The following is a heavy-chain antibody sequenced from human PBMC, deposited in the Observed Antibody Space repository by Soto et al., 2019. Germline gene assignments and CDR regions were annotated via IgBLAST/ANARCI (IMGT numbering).Heavy chain of an antibody. Sequence: QVRLVHSETEVKKPGASVNVSCKASGYTFTRYTISWVRQAPGQGLEWMGWISANNGNTEFAKKFQDKLTMIAETTTSSSFVGPGNPKPGGTAVYCCGRPLPWFDPWGQGTLVAVSS. CDR1: GYTFTRYT. J-gene: IGHJ5*02. CDR3: GRPLPWFDP. V-gene: IGHV1-18*01. CDR2: ISANNGNT.